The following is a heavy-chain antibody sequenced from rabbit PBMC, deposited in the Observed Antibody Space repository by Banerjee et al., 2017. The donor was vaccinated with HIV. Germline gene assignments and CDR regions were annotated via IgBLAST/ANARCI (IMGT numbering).Heavy chain of an antibody. J-gene: IGHJ4*01. CDR1: GFSFSNRYV. D-gene: IGHD8-1*01. CDR3: ARTYGGGSLNL. CDR2: INTSSGNT. V-gene: IGHV1S40*01. Sequence: SGFSFSNRYVMCWVRQAPGKGLEWIACINTSSGNTVYASWAKGRFTISKTSSTTVTLQMTSLTAADTATYFCARTYGGGSLNLWGPGTLVTVS.